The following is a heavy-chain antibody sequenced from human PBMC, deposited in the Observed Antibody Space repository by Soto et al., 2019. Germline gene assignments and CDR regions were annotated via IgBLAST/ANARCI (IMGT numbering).Heavy chain of an antibody. D-gene: IGHD3-3*01. Sequence: EVQLLESGGGLVQPGGSLRLSCAASGFTFSSYAMSWVRQAPGKGLEWVSAISGSGVSTYYADSVKGRFTISRDNSKNTMYMQMNRLRAEDTAVYYCAKVQRRVERYYYYGMDVWGQGTTVTVSS. CDR1: GFTFSSYA. V-gene: IGHV3-23*01. J-gene: IGHJ6*02. CDR2: ISGSGVST. CDR3: AKVQRRVERYYYYGMDV.